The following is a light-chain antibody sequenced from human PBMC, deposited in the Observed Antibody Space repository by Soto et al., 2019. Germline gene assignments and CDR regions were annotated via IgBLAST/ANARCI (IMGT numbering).Light chain of an antibody. CDR3: QQYNNWPQT. CDR2: GAS. J-gene: IGKJ1*01. CDR1: QSVSSN. Sequence: EIVMTQSPATLSVSPGERATLSCRASQSVSSNLAWYQQKPGQAPRLLIYGASTRATGIPARFSGSGSGTDFTLTISGLQSEDFAVYYCQQYNNWPQTCGQGTKVDIK. V-gene: IGKV3-15*01.